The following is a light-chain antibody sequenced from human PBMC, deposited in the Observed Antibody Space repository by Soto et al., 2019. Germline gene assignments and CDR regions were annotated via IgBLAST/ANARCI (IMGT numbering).Light chain of an antibody. CDR1: QSVSYW. J-gene: IGKJ4*01. CDR2: KAS. Sequence: DIQMTQSPSTLSASVGDSVIITCRASQSVSYWLAWYQQKPGKAPKSLIYKASTLGSGVPSRFSGSGSGTEFTLTISSLQPDDFATYYCQQYITYPITFGGGTEVEIK. V-gene: IGKV1-5*03. CDR3: QQYITYPIT.